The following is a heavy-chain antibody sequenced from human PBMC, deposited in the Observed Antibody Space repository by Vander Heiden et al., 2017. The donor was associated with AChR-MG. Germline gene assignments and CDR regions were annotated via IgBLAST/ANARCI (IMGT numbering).Heavy chain of an antibody. D-gene: IGHD2-2*01. CDR1: GYTFTSHG. J-gene: IGHJ6*02. CDR2: ISAYNGNT. CDR3: ARDPPNIVVVPDPPYGMDV. Sequence: QVQLVQSGAEVKKPGAPVKVSCKASGYTFTSHGISWVRQAPGQGLEWMGWISAYNGNTNYAQKLQGRVTMTTDTSTSTAYMELRSLRSDDTAVYYCARDPPNIVVVPDPPYGMDVWGQGTTVTVSS. V-gene: IGHV1-18*01.